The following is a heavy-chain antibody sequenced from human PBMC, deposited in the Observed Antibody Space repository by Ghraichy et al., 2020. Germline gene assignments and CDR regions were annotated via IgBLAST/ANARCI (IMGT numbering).Heavy chain of an antibody. V-gene: IGHV3-49*03. Sequence: GGSLRLSCTTSGFTFDDYTMNWFRQGPGKGLEWVGFIRSKAYGGATQYAASVKGRFTISRDDSKSIAYLQMNSLRTEDTAVYYCSRDLLGATLDAFDIWGQGTMVTVSS. CDR3: SRDLLGATLDAFDI. J-gene: IGHJ3*02. CDR1: GFTFDDYT. CDR2: IRSKAYGGAT. D-gene: IGHD1-26*01.